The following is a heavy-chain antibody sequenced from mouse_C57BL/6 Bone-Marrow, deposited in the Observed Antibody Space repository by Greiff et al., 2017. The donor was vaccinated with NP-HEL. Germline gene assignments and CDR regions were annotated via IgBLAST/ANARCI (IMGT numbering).Heavy chain of an antibody. Sequence: EVHLVESGGDLVKPGGSLKLSCAASGFTFSSYGMSWVRQTPDKRLEWVATISSGGSYTYYPDSVKGRFTISRDNAKNTLYLQMSSLKSEDTAMYYCARQSPTTVVATDWYFDVWGTGTTVTVSS. V-gene: IGHV5-6*01. CDR2: ISSGGSYT. CDR3: ARQSPTTVVATDWYFDV. J-gene: IGHJ1*03. D-gene: IGHD1-1*01. CDR1: GFTFSSYG.